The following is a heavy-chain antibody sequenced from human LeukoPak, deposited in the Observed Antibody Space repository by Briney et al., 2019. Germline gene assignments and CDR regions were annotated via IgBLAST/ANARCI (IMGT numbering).Heavy chain of an antibody. V-gene: IGHV4-4*07. CDR3: ARDPGYSSGWYFSYYYGMDV. CDR2: IYTSGST. J-gene: IGHJ6*02. CDR1: GGSISSYY. D-gene: IGHD6-19*01. Sequence: SETLSLTCTVSGGSISSYYWSWIRQPAGKGLEWIGRIYTSGSTNYNPSLKSRVTMSVDTSKNQFSLKLSSVTAADTAVYYCARDPGYSSGWYFSYYYGMDVWGQGTTVTVSS.